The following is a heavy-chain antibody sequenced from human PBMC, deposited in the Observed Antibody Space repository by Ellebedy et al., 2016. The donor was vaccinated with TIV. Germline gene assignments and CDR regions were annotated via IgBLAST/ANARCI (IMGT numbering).Heavy chain of an antibody. CDR2: ISGSGGST. J-gene: IGHJ4*02. D-gene: IGHD2-15*01. CDR3: AKGESGGIDY. V-gene: IGHV3-23*01. CDR1: GFTFSSYA. Sequence: GESLKISCAASGFTFSSYAMSWVRQAPGKGLEWVSAISGSGGSTYYADSVKGRFTISRDNSKNTLYLQMNSLRAEDTAVYYCAKGESGGIDYWGQGTLVTVSS.